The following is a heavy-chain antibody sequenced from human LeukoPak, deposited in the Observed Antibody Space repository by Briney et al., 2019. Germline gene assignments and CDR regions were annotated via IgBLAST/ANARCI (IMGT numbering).Heavy chain of an antibody. J-gene: IGHJ4*02. D-gene: IGHD3-3*01. CDR1: GGSFSGYY. CDR2: INHSGST. CDR3: ARSSRTIFGVVIIPFDY. V-gene: IGHV4-34*01. Sequence: SETLSLTCAVYGGSFSGYYWSWIRQPPGKGLEWIGEINHSGSTNYNPSLKSRVTISVDTSENQFSLKLSSVTAADTAVYYCARSSRTIFGVVIIPFDYWGQGTLVTVSS.